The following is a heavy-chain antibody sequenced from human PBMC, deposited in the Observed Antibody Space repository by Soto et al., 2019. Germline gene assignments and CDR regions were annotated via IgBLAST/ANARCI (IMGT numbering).Heavy chain of an antibody. CDR1: GYTFSNFA. CDR3: ARAVARGVKTIYYYYGMDV. J-gene: IGHJ6*02. Sequence: ASVKVSCKASGYTFSNFAMHWVRQAPGQRLEWMGWINPGNGNTKYSQTFQGRVTITRDTSASTAYMELSSLRSEDTAVYYCARAVARGVKTIYYYYGMDVWGHGTTVTVSS. D-gene: IGHD3-10*01. V-gene: IGHV1-3*01. CDR2: INPGNGNT.